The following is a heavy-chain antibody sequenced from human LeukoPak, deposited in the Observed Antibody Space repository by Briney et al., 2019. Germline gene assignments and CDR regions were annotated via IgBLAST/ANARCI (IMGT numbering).Heavy chain of an antibody. CDR3: ARVETAYYYGMDV. Sequence: SETLSLTCTVSGGSINTYYWSWIRQPPGKGLDWIAYIHYSGSTNYNPSLKSRVTISVDTSKNQFSLKLNSVTAADTAVYYCARVETAYYYGMDVWGQGTTVTVSS. CDR2: IHYSGST. CDR1: GGSINTYY. V-gene: IGHV4-59*12. J-gene: IGHJ6*02.